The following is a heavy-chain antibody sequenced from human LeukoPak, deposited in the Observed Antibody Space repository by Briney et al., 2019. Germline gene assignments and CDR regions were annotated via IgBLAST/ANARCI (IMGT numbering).Heavy chain of an antibody. CDR2: IIPIFGTA. J-gene: IGHJ6*02. CDR3: ARAPFYYESSGPFYSNVRDV. D-gene: IGHD3-22*01. Sequence: GASVKVSCKASGGTFSSYAISWVRQAPGQGLEWMGGIIPIFGTANYAQKFQGRVTITADESTSTAYMELSSLRSEDTAAYYCARAPFYYESSGPFYSNVRDVWGQGTTVTASS. V-gene: IGHV1-69*13. CDR1: GGTFSSYA.